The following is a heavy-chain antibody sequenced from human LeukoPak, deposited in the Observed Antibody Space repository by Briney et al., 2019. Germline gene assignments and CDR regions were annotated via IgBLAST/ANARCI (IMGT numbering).Heavy chain of an antibody. Sequence: PGGSLRLSCAASGFTFSSYAMSWVRQAPGKGLEWVSTISDSAGSTYYADSVKGRFTISRDNSKDTLYLQMNSLKTEDTAVYYCTSAGDYWGQGTLVTVSS. CDR2: ISDSAGST. CDR3: TSAGDY. J-gene: IGHJ4*02. CDR1: GFTFSSYA. V-gene: IGHV3-23*01.